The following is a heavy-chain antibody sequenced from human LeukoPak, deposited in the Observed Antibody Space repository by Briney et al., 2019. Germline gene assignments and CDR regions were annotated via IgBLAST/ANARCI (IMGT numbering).Heavy chain of an antibody. D-gene: IGHD2-15*01. J-gene: IGHJ4*02. Sequence: GASVKVSCKASGYTFTSYGISWVRQAPGQGLEWMGWISAYNGNTNYAQKLQGRVTMTTDTSTSTAYMELRSLRSDDTAVYYCARDQFMVVVAATLFDYWGQGTLVTVSS. CDR1: GYTFTSYG. CDR2: ISAYNGNT. V-gene: IGHV1-18*01. CDR3: ARDQFMVVVAATLFDY.